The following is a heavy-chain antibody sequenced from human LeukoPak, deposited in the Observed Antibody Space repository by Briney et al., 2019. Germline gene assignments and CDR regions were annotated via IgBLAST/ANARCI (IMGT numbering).Heavy chain of an antibody. V-gene: IGHV4-59*01. Sequence: SETLSLTCTVSGGSISSYYWSWIRQPPGKGLEWIGYISYSGSTNFNPSLKSRVTISVDTSKNQFSLKLSSVTAADTAVCYCAREGTAGTNLNWFDPWGQGTLVTVSS. J-gene: IGHJ5*02. CDR3: AREGTAGTNLNWFDP. CDR1: GGSISSYY. CDR2: ISYSGST. D-gene: IGHD1-1*01.